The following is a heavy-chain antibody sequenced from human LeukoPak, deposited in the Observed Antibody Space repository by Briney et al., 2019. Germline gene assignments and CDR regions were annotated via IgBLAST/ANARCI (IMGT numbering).Heavy chain of an antibody. D-gene: IGHD1-14*01. V-gene: IGHV1-46*01. Sequence: GASVKVSCKASGYTFTNFYLHWVRQAPGPGLEWMGIINPTTGSTTYAQKLQGRGTMTRDKSMRTVYMELRSLRSEDTAVYFCARDLNPQSIGMRAFDIWGQGTMVTASS. CDR1: GYTFTNFY. J-gene: IGHJ3*02. CDR2: INPTTGST. CDR3: ARDLNPQSIGMRAFDI.